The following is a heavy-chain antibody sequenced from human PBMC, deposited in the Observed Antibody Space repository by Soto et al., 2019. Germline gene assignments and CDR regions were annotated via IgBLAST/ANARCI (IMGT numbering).Heavy chain of an antibody. CDR2: IYPGDSDT. D-gene: IGHD4-17*01. CDR1: GYNFTNYW. V-gene: IGHV5-51*01. Sequence: PGESLKISCKDSGYNFTNYWIGWVRQMPGKGLEWMGIIYPGDSDTRYSPSFQGQVTISADKSINTAFLQWSSLKASDTAMYYCARHNAYYGDHANNLFDPWGQATRVTVAS. CDR3: ARHNAYYGDHANNLFDP. J-gene: IGHJ5*02.